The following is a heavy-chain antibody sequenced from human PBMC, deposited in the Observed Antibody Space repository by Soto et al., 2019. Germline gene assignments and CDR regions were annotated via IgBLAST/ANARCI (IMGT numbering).Heavy chain of an antibody. CDR1: GGSFSGYY. CDR3: ARESHDILTGPPWVWYFDL. Sequence: QVQLQQWGAGPLRPLETLSLTCGVSGGSFSGYYWAWIRQSPGKGLEWIGEINDRGSINYNLSLKSRVSISVDTSKNQYSLNLRSVTAAVTAVYYCARESHDILTGPPWVWYFDLWGRGTLVTVSS. D-gene: IGHD3-9*01. V-gene: IGHV4-34*01. J-gene: IGHJ2*01. CDR2: INDRGSI.